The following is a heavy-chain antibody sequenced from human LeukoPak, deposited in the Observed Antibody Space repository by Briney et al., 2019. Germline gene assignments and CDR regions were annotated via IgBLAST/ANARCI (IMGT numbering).Heavy chain of an antibody. Sequence: GGSLRLSCAASGFTFCSYSMNCVRQAPGKGLEWVSSISSSRSYIYYADSVTGRFTISRDYAKNSLYLQMNSLRAEDTAVYYCARDGHPTRIFSGYDSRGAFDIWGQGTMVTVSS. J-gene: IGHJ3*02. D-gene: IGHD5-12*01. CDR2: ISSSRSYI. V-gene: IGHV3-21*01. CDR3: ARDGHPTRIFSGYDSRGAFDI. CDR1: GFTFCSYS.